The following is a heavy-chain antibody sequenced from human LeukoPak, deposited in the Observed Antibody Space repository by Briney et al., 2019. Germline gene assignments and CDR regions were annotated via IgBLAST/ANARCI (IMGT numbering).Heavy chain of an antibody. Sequence: GGSLRLSCAASGFTFSGSAMHWVRQASGKGLEWVGRIRSKANSYATAYAASVKGRFTISRDDSKNTAYLQMNSLKTEDTAVYYCARDSHFYDTWTGYYYWGQGTLVTVSS. CDR3: ARDSHFYDTWTGYYY. V-gene: IGHV3-73*01. J-gene: IGHJ4*02. CDR1: GFTFSGSA. CDR2: IRSKANSYAT. D-gene: IGHD3-9*01.